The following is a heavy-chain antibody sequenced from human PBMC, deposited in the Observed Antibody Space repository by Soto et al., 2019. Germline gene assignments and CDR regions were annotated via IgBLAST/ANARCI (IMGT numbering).Heavy chain of an antibody. CDR2: INPSGGST. D-gene: IGHD6-13*01. CDR3: AREQQLVLSPPFDT. Sequence: QGQLVQSGAEVKKPGASVKVSCKSSGYTFTSYYMHWVRQAPGQGLEWMEIINPSGGSTSYAQKFQGRGTMTRDTSTRTVYMELSSLRSEDTAVYYCAREQQLVLSPPFDTWGKGPLVTVSS. CDR1: GYTFTSYY. J-gene: IGHJ4*02. V-gene: IGHV1-46*03.